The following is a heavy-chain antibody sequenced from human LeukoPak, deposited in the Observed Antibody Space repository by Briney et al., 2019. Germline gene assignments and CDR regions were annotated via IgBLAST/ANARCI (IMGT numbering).Heavy chain of an antibody. D-gene: IGHD6-19*01. V-gene: IGHV3-23*01. CDR3: AKAVGQWLVEFDY. CDR2: ISGSGGST. CDR1: GFTFSSYA. J-gene: IGHJ4*02. Sequence: GGTLRLTCAASGFTFSSYATSWVRQAPGKGLEWVSAISGSGGSTYYAVSVKGRFTIARDNSKNTLYLQMNSLRAEDAAVYYCAKAVGQWLVEFDYWGQGTLVTVSS.